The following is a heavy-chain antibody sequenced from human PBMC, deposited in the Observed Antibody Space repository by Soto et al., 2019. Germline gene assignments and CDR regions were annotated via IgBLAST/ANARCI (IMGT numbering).Heavy chain of an antibody. Sequence: PSETLSLTCTVSGGSIGSYFWSWIRQPPGKGLEWIGYIYYSGTTNYNPSLKSRVTISVDTSKNQFSLKLNSVTASDTAVYYCARARYGMDVWGQGTTVTVSS. J-gene: IGHJ6*02. CDR3: ARARYGMDV. CDR2: IYYSGTT. CDR1: GGSIGSYF. V-gene: IGHV4-59*12.